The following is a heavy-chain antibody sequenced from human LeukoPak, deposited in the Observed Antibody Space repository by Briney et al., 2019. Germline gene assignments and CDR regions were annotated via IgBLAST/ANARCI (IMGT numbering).Heavy chain of an antibody. Sequence: SETLSLTCTVSGGPVNSYNWNWVRQPPGKGLEWIGYISETGSPKYNSSLENRVTLSLDTSKNLFSLNLRSATVADAAVYYCARQDALGKYPPPYYMDVWGKGTTVIVS. V-gene: IGHV4-59*08. CDR3: ARQDALGKYPPPYYMDV. CDR1: GGPVNSYN. CDR2: ISETGSP. D-gene: IGHD3-16*01. J-gene: IGHJ6*03.